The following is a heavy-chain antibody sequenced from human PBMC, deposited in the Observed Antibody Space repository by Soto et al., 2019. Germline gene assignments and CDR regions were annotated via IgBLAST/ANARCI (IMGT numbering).Heavy chain of an antibody. CDR1: GFTFSSYA. CDR3: AKDRALGYCSGGSCFPAVL. J-gene: IGHJ4*02. Sequence: PGGSLRLSCAASGFTFSSYAMSWVRQAPGKGLEWVSAISGSGGSTYYADSVKGRFTISRDNSKNTLYLQMNSLRAEDTAVYYCAKDRALGYCSGGSCFPAVLWGQGTLVTVSS. CDR2: ISGSGGST. D-gene: IGHD2-15*01. V-gene: IGHV3-23*01.